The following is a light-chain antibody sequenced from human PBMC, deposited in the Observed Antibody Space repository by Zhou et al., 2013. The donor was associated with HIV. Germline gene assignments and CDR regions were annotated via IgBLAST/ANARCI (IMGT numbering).Light chain of an antibody. J-gene: IGKJ1*01. CDR2: AAS. V-gene: IGKV1D-16*01. CDR1: QDIGSW. CDR3: QQYNRYSGA. Sequence: DIRMTQSPSSLSAAVKDTVTITCRASQDIGSWVAWYQQKPGKAPKSLIFAASNLKSGVPSRFIGGGSGTDFTLTISSLQPDDFATYYCQQYNRYSGAFGQGTKVEIK.